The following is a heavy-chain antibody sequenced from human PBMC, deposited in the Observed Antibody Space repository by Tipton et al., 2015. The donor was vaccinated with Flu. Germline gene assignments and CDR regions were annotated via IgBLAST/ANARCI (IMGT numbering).Heavy chain of an antibody. D-gene: IGHD6-19*01. CDR1: GYSISSGYY. CDR3: ARDEGLGGSGWLALDY. V-gene: IGHV4-38-2*02. J-gene: IGHJ4*02. CDR2: IYHSGST. Sequence: TLSLTCAVSGYSISSGYYWGWIRQPPGKGLEWIGSIYHSGSTYYNPSLKSRVTISVDTSKNQFSLKLSSVTAADTAVYYCARDEGLGGSGWLALDYWGQGTLVTVSS.